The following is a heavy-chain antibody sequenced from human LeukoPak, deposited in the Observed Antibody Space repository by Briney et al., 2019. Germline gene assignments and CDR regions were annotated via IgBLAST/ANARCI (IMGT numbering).Heavy chain of an antibody. CDR3: AKDPKPMVRGVIDY. D-gene: IGHD3-10*01. Sequence: ASVKVSCKASGYTFTSYDINWVRQATGQGLEWMGWMNPNSGNTGYAQKFQGRVTMTRNTSISTAYMELSSLRAEDTAVYYCAKDPKPMVRGVIDYWGQGTLVTVSS. CDR1: GYTFTSYD. J-gene: IGHJ4*02. CDR2: MNPNSGNT. V-gene: IGHV1-8*01.